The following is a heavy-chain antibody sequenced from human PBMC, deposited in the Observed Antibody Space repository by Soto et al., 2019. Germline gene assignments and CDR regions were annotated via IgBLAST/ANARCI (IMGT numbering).Heavy chain of an antibody. J-gene: IGHJ4*02. V-gene: IGHV1-3*01. D-gene: IGHD1-1*01. CDR2: INGGNDNT. CDR3: ARQQLIARIFDS. Sequence: ASVKVSCKASGYDFYTFGLHWVRQAPGQRLEWMGWINGGNDNTKYSQNFQGRVAITRDTSASTGYMELSSLRAEDTAVYYCARQQLIARIFDSWGQGTLVTVSS. CDR1: GYDFYTFG.